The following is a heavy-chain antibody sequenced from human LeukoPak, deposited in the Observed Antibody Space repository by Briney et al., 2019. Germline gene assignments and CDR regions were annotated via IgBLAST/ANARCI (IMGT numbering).Heavy chain of an antibody. V-gene: IGHV3-30-3*01. D-gene: IGHD2-2*01. J-gene: IGHJ6*02. Sequence: PGGSLRLSCAASGFTFSSYAMHWVRQAPGKGLEWVAVISYDGSNKYYADSVKGRFTISRDNSKNTLYLQMNSLRAEDTAVYYCARDTGYCSSTSCLDGMDVWGQGTTVTVSS. CDR3: ARDTGYCSSTSCLDGMDV. CDR2: ISYDGSNK. CDR1: GFTFSSYA.